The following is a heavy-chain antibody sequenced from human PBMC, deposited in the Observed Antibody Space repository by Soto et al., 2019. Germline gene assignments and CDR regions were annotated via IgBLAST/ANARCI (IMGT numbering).Heavy chain of an antibody. Sequence: QVQLQQSGPGLVKPSQTLSLTCAISGDSVSSKNVAWNWIRQSPSRGLEWLGRTCYRSKWYNDYAESVKSRLTIKPDTCKNQFSLQLTFVTPEDAAVYCCARDESWAFDIWGQGTMVIVSS. CDR3: ARDESWAFDI. V-gene: IGHV6-1*01. CDR1: GDSVSSKNVA. J-gene: IGHJ3*02. CDR2: TCYRSKWYN.